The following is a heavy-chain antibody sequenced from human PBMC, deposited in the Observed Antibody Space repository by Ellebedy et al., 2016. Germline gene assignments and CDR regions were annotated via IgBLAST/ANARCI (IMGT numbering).Heavy chain of an antibody. CDR2: INESGVT. D-gene: IGHD5-12*01. V-gene: IGHV4-34*01. J-gene: IGHJ3*02. CDR1: GGSLTGYY. CDR3: ARALYSGYDFDAFEI. Sequence: SETLSLXXAFHGGSLTGYYWNWIRQSPGKGLEWIGQINESGVTTYNPSLKSRVTMSVDTSRKQFSLRLRYVTAADTAVYYCARALYSGYDFDAFEIWGRGTRVTVSS.